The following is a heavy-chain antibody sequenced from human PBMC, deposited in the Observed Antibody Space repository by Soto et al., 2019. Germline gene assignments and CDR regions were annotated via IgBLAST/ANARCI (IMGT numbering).Heavy chain of an antibody. CDR2: IWYDGSNK. V-gene: IGHV3-33*01. CDR1: GFTFSSYG. Sequence: GGSLRLSCAASGFTFSSYGMHWVRQAPGKGLEWVAVIWYDGSNKYYADSVKGRFTISRDNSKNTLYLQMNSLRAEDTAVYYCARDYYYGSGSYYRDWFDPWGQGTLVTVSS. D-gene: IGHD3-10*01. J-gene: IGHJ5*02. CDR3: ARDYYYGSGSYYRDWFDP.